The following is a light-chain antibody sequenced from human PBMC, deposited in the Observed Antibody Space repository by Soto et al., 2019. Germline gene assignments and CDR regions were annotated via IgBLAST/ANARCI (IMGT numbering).Light chain of an antibody. CDR2: SNN. J-gene: IGLJ7*01. CDR1: SSNIGSNT. V-gene: IGLV1-44*01. CDR3: VAWDDSLNGQAV. Sequence: QSVLTQPPSASGTPGQRVTISCSGSSSNIGSNTVNWYQQLPGTAPKLLIYSNNQRPSGVPDRFSGSKSGTSASLAISGLQSEDEADYYCVAWDDSLNGQAVFGGGTQLTVL.